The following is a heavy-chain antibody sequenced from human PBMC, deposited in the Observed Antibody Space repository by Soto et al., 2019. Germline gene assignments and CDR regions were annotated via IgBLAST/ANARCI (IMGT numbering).Heavy chain of an antibody. CDR1: GFTFTSYG. D-gene: IGHD6-19*01. J-gene: IGHJ4*02. CDR2: VGSGDNT. CDR3: AKEAVAAPWDLRFDS. Sequence: ELQLLQSGGGLVQPGGSLELSCAASGFTFTSYGMSWVRQAPGKGLEWVSAVGSGDNTFYADSVKGRFTISRDNSKNTLYLLMNSLRADDTAVYYCAKEAVAAPWDLRFDSWGQGTLVTVSS. V-gene: IGHV3-23*01.